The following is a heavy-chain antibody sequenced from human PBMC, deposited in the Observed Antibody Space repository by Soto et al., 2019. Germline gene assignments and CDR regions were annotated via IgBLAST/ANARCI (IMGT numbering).Heavy chain of an antibody. CDR1: GYSFTSYW. J-gene: IGHJ4*02. D-gene: IGHD3-22*01. CDR2: IDPSDSYT. Sequence: PGESLKISCKGSGYSFTSYWISWVRQMPGKGLEWMGRIDPSDSYTNYSPSFQGHVTISADKSISTAYLQWSSLKASDTAMYYCARLKPVGSYYDSSGYYLGGGIDYWGQGTLVTVSS. CDR3: ARLKPVGSYYDSSGYYLGGGIDY. V-gene: IGHV5-10-1*01.